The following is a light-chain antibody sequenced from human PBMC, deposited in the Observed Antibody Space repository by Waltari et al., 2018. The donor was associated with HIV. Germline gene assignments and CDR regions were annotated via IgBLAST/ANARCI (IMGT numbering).Light chain of an antibody. CDR1: SNDVAGYQY. CDR3: GSYAGSYSWV. V-gene: IGLV2-11*01. Sequence: QSALTQPRPVSGSPGQPVTISCTGTSNDVAGYQYVSWYQQHPGKAPKLIIFDVTQQPSGVPDRFSGANSGNTASLTISGLQAEDGADFYCGSYAGSYSWVFGGGTKVAVL. J-gene: IGLJ3*02. CDR2: DVT.